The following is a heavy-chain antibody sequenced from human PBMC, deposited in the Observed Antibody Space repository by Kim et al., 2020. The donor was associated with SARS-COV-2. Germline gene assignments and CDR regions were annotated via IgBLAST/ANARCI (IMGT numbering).Heavy chain of an antibody. V-gene: IGHV3-21*01. Sequence: YADSVKGRFTNSRDDDKNSLNLQMNSLRAEDTAVYYCARDEASASSSYGYWGQGTLVTVSS. CDR3: ARDEASASSSYGY. D-gene: IGHD6-6*01. J-gene: IGHJ4*02.